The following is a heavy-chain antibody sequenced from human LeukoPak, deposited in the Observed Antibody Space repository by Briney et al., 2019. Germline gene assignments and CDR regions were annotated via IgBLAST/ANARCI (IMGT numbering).Heavy chain of an antibody. CDR1: GFSFSSYE. CDR3: ARDSSWSPDY. J-gene: IGHJ4*02. Sequence: GGSLRLSCAASGFSFSSYEMNWVRQAPGKGLEWLSYISSRGNTMYYADSVKGRFTISRDNAKNSLYLQMNSLRAEDTAVYYCARDSSWSPDYWGQGTLVTVSP. V-gene: IGHV3-48*03. D-gene: IGHD1-1*01. CDR2: ISSRGNTM.